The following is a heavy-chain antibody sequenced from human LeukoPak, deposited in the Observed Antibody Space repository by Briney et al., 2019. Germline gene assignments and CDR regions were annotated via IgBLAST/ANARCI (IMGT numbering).Heavy chain of an antibody. CDR1: GGSISSGSYF. D-gene: IGHD3-3*01. CDR3: ARDNRFLEPAKGAFDI. Sequence: SQTLSLTCTVSGGSISSGSYFWSWIRQPAGKGLEWIGRIYTSGSTNYNPSLKSRVTISVDTSKNQFSLKLSSVTAADTAVYYCARDNRFLEPAKGAFDIWGQGTMVTVSS. J-gene: IGHJ3*02. V-gene: IGHV4-61*02. CDR2: IYTSGST.